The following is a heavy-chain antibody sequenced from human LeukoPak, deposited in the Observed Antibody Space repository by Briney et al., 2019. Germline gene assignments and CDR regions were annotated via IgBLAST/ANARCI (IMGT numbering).Heavy chain of an antibody. Sequence: GGSLRLSCAASGFTFSNAWMSWVRQAPGKGLEWVAIISYDGSNKYYADSVKGRLTISRDNSKNTLYLQMNSLRAEDTAMYYCAAYNWNSVYDYWGQGTLVTVSS. D-gene: IGHD1-7*01. CDR2: ISYDGSNK. CDR1: GFTFSNAW. J-gene: IGHJ4*02. CDR3: AAYNWNSVYDY. V-gene: IGHV3-30*03.